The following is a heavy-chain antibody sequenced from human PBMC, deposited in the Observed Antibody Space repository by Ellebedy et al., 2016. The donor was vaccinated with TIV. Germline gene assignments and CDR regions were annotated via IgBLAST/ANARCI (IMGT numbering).Heavy chain of an antibody. V-gene: IGHV4-39*07. D-gene: IGHD3-3*01. CDR3: AKNNITIFGDTDAFDM. CDR1: GGSIGNSSYY. Sequence: SETLSLTCTVSGGSIGNSSYYWSWIRQPPGRRLEWIATIYYSGSTLYNPSLKSRVTISLDSSKSHFSLKLRSVTAADTALYFCAKNNITIFGDTDAFDMWGQGTMVTVSS. CDR2: IYYSGST. J-gene: IGHJ3*02.